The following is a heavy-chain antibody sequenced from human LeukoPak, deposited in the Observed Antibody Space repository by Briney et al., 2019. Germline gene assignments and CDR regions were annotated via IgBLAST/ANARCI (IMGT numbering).Heavy chain of an antibody. CDR1: GYTFTSYA. CDR3: ARFKRTSLGSFDAFDI. V-gene: IGHV1-69*05. J-gene: IGHJ3*02. D-gene: IGHD7-27*01. CDR2: IIPIFGTA. Sequence: ASVKVSCKASGYTFTSYAISWVRQAPGQGLEWMGGIIPIFGTANYAQKFQGRVTITTDESTSTAYMELSSLRSEDTAVYYCARFKRTSLGSFDAFDIWGQGTMVTVSS.